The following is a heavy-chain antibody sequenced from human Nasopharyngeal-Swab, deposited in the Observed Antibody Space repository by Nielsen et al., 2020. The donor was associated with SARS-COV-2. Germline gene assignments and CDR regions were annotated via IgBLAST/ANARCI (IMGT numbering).Heavy chain of an antibody. J-gene: IGHJ4*02. D-gene: IGHD2-2*01. CDR2: ISGSGGTT. V-gene: IGHV3-23*01. CDR1: GFTFSNAW. Sequence: GGSLRLSCAASGFTFSNAWMSWVRQAPGKGLEWVSAISGSGGTTYYADSVKGRFTISRDNSKNTLYLQMNSLRAEDTAVYYCAKDRSLYCSSTSCSKKFDSWGQGTLVTVSS. CDR3: AKDRSLYCSSTSCSKKFDS.